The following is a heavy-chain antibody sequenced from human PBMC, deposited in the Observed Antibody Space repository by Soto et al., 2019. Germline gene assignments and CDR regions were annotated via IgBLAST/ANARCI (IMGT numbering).Heavy chain of an antibody. V-gene: IGHV4-61*01. CDR2: SYHSGDT. D-gene: IGHD2-21*02. CDR3: TRDGDGRMTTNPYYYHGMDV. Sequence: SETLSLTCTVSGDSVSSGSYYWTWIRQPPGMGLEYIGFSYHSGDTNYSPSLKSRVTISIDSSKNQFSLKLTSVTSADTAVYYCTRDGDGRMTTNPYYYHGMDVWGPGITVTVSS. CDR1: GDSVSSGSYY. J-gene: IGHJ6*02.